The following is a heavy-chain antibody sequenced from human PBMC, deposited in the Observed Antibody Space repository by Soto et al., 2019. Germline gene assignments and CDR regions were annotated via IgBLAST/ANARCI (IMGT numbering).Heavy chain of an antibody. J-gene: IGHJ2*01. D-gene: IGHD4-17*01. CDR1: GFSLSTSGVG. V-gene: IGHV2-5*01. Sequence: QITLKESGPTLVKPTQTLTLTCTFSGFSLSTSGVGVGWVRQPPGKALEWLALIYWNDDKRYSPSLKSRLTITKDTSKNQVVLTMTNMDPVDTATYYCAHSHYGDYTYWYFDLWGRGTLVTVSS. CDR3: AHSHYGDYTYWYFDL. CDR2: IYWNDDK.